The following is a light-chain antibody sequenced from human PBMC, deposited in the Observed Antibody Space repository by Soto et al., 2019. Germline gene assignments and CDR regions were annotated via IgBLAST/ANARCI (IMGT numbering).Light chain of an antibody. V-gene: IGLV2-11*01. J-gene: IGLJ3*02. Sequence: QSALTQPRSVSGSPGQSVAISCTGTRSDVSWYQHHPGKAPKLMIYDVYKRPSGVPDRFSGSKSGNTASLTISGLQAEDEADYYCSSYEGSHAWVFGGGTKVTVL. CDR3: SSYEGSHAWV. CDR2: DVY. CDR1: RSDV.